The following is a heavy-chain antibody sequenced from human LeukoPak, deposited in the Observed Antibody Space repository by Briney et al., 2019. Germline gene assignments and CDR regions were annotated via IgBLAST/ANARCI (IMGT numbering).Heavy chain of an antibody. CDR2: IIPIFGTA. V-gene: IGHV1-69*05. CDR1: GGTFSSYA. J-gene: IGHJ4*02. Sequence: GSSVKVSCKASGGTFSSYAISWVRQAPGQGLEWMGRIIPIFGTANYAQKFQGSVTITTDESTSTAYMELRSLRSDDTAVYYRARGLASRAYYYDSSGYYDFDYWGQGTLVTVSS. CDR3: ARGLASRAYYYDSSGYYDFDY. D-gene: IGHD3-22*01.